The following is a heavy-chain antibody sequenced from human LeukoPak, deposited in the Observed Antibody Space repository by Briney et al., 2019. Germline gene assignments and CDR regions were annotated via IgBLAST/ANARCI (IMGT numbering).Heavy chain of an antibody. CDR1: GFTFSSYE. V-gene: IGHV3-48*03. D-gene: IGHD6-19*01. CDR2: ISSSGSTI. CDR3: AKDSGNRYSSGIDY. Sequence: GGSLRLSCAASGFTFSSYEMNWVRQAPGKGLEWVSYISSSGSTIYYADSVKGRFTISRDNAKNSLYLQMNSLRAEDTAVYYCAKDSGNRYSSGIDYWGQGTLVTVSS. J-gene: IGHJ4*02.